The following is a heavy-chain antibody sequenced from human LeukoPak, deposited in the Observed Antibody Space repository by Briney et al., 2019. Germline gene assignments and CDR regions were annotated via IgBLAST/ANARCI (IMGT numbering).Heavy chain of an antibody. V-gene: IGHV1-2*02. CDR2: TNPNSGGT. J-gene: IGHJ4*02. CDR1: GYTFTGYY. CDR3: ARELVTMIVVPYFDY. D-gene: IGHD3-22*01. Sequence: ASVKVSCKASGYTFTGYYMHWVRQAPGQGLEWMGWTNPNSGGTNYAQKFQGRVTMTRDTSISTAYMELSRLRSDDTAVYYCARELVTMIVVPYFDYWGQGTLVTVSS.